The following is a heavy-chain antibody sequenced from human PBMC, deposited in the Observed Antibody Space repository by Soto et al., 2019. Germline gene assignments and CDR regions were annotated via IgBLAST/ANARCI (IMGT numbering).Heavy chain of an antibody. CDR1: GGSISSGDYY. Sequence: SETLSLTCTVSGGSISSGDYYWSWIRQPPGKGLEWIGYIYYSGSTYYNPSLKSRVTISVDTSKNQFSLKLSSVTAADTAVYYCARERPDGARLDPWGQGTLVTVAS. D-gene: IGHD6-6*01. CDR2: IYYSGST. V-gene: IGHV4-30-4*01. CDR3: ARERPDGARLDP. J-gene: IGHJ5*02.